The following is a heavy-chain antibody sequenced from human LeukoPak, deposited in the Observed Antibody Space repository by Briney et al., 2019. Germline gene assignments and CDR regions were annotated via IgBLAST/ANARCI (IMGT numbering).Heavy chain of an antibody. CDR1: GGSISGYY. CDR2: IYYSGGT. V-gene: IGHV4-59*08. CDR3: ARFASPAEYFQY. J-gene: IGHJ1*01. Sequence: SETLSLTCTVSGGSISGYYWSWIRQPPGTGLEWIGHIYYSGGTSYSPSLKSRITISVDTSKNQFSLRLTSVTAADAAVYYCARFASPAEYFQYWGQGTLVSVSS.